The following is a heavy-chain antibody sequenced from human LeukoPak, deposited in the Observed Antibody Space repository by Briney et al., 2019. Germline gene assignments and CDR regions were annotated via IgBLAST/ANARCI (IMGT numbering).Heavy chain of an antibody. CDR1: GFTFSSYA. Sequence: PGGSLRLSCAASGFTFSSYAMSWVRQAPGEGLEWVSAISGSGGSTYYTDSVRGRFTISRDNAKNSLYLQMNSLRAEDTAVYWCARDYIAYDPLDYWGQGTLVTVSS. CDR3: ARDYIAYDPLDY. CDR2: ISGSGGST. J-gene: IGHJ4*02. V-gene: IGHV3-23*01. D-gene: IGHD3-3*01.